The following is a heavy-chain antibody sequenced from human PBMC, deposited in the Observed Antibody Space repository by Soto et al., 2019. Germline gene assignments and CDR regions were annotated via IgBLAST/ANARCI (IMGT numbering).Heavy chain of an antibody. CDR3: ARAPIAAAGGTDAFDI. CDR1: GYTFTSYY. CDR2: INPSGGST. V-gene: IGHV1-46*01. D-gene: IGHD6-13*01. J-gene: IGHJ3*02. Sequence: QVQLVQSGAEVKKPGASVKVSCKASGYTFTSYYMHWVRQAPGQGLEWMGIINPSGGSTSYAQKLQGRVSMTRDTSTSTVYMELSSLRSEDTAVYYCARAPIAAAGGTDAFDIWGQGTMVTVSS.